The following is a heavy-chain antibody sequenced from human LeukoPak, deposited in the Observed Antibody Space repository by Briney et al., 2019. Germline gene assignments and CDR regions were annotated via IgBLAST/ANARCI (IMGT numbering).Heavy chain of an antibody. CDR3: ARASSGRYFAFIDY. V-gene: IGHV3-7*01. J-gene: IGHJ4*02. CDR1: GFTFSSYW. CDR2: IKQDGSEK. Sequence: GGSLRLSCAASGFTFSSYWMSWVRQAPGKGLEWVANIKQDGSEKYYLDSVKGRLTISRDNAKKSVFLQMNSLRAEDTAVYYCARASSGRYFAFIDYWGLGTLVTVSS. D-gene: IGHD1-26*01.